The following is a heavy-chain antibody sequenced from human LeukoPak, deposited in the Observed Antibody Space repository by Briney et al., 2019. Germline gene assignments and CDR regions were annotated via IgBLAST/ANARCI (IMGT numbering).Heavy chain of an antibody. Sequence: ASVKVSCKASGYTFTSYDINWVRQATGQGLEWMGWMNPNSGNTGHAQKFQGRVTMTRNTSISTAYMELSSLRSEDTAVYYCARDLGGITGTAYYYYGMDVWGQGTTVTVSS. CDR1: GYTFTSYD. CDR2: MNPNSGNT. V-gene: IGHV1-8*01. CDR3: ARDLGGITGTAYYYYGMDV. D-gene: IGHD1-20*01. J-gene: IGHJ6*02.